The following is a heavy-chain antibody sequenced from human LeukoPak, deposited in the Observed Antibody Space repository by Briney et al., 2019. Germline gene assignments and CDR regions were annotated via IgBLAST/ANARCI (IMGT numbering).Heavy chain of an antibody. CDR3: ARGPAAISSCTMDV. CDR2: ISGSGDIR. V-gene: IGHV3-23*01. J-gene: IGHJ6*02. D-gene: IGHD2-2*02. CDR1: GFTFSSYA. Sequence: GGSLRLSCAASGFTFSSYAMSWVRQAPGKGLEWVSAISGSGDIRYYTDSVKGRFTISRDNSKNTVYLQMNSLRAEDTAVYYCARGPAAISSCTMDVWGQGTTVTVSS.